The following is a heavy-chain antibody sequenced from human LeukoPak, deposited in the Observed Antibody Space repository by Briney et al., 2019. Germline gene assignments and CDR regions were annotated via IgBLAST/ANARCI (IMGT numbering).Heavy chain of an antibody. D-gene: IGHD6-13*01. J-gene: IGHJ5*02. CDR2: IKVDGSEK. CDR1: GFTFSTYW. Sequence: GGSLRLSCTASGFTFSTYWMSWVRQAPGKGLEWVANIKVDGSEKYYVDSVKGRFTISRDNSKNTLYLQMNSLRAEDTAVYYCAKSSSSWYQASDPWGQGTLVTVSS. V-gene: IGHV3-7*03. CDR3: AKSSSSWYQASDP.